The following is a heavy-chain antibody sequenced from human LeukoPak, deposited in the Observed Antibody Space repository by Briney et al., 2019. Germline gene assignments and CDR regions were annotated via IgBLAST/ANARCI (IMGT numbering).Heavy chain of an antibody. V-gene: IGHV1-46*01. CDR1: GYSFTSHY. Sequence: ASVKVSCKSSGYSFTSHYMHWVRQAPGQGLEWVGVINPRGASTIYAEKFKGRIILTRDMSTTTDYMQLSSLKSDDTAIYYCARDNSMYERGWWFDPWGQGTLVTVSS. CDR3: ARDNSMYERGWWFDP. CDR2: INPRGAST. J-gene: IGHJ5*02. D-gene: IGHD4-23*01.